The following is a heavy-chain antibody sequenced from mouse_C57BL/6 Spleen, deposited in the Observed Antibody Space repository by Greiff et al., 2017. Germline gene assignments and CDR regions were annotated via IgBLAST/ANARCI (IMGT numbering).Heavy chain of an antibody. CDR3: ARRKAGTEFDG. CDR2: IDPSDSYT. J-gene: IGHJ2*01. V-gene: IGHV1-69*01. D-gene: IGHD4-1*01. Sequence: QVHVKQPGAELVMPGASVKLSCKASGYTFTSYWMHWVKQRPGQGLEWIGEIDPSDSYTNYNQKFKGKSTLTVDKSSSTAYMQLSSLTSEDSAVYYCARRKAGTEFDGWGQGTTLTVAT. CDR1: GYTFTSYW.